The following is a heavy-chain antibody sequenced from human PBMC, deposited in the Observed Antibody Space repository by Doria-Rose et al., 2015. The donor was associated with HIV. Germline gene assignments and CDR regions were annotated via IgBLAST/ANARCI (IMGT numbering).Heavy chain of an antibody. D-gene: IGHD6-13*01. CDR1: GVSLSSPGMG. CDR2: IFSDDER. Sequence: QVTLRELGPVLVKPTETLTLTCTVSGVSLSSPGMGVSWIRQPPGKALEWLANIFSDDERSYKTSLKSRLTISRGTSKSQVVLTMTDMDPVDTATYYCARIKSSRWYHKYYFDFWGQGTLVIVSA. CDR3: ARIKSSRWYHKYYFDF. V-gene: IGHV2-26*01. J-gene: IGHJ4*02.